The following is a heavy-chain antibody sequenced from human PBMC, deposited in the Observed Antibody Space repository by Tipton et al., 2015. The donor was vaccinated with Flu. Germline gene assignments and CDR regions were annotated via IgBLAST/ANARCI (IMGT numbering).Heavy chain of an antibody. CDR3: ARGRFDFWSGYRENWYFDL. J-gene: IGHJ2*01. D-gene: IGHD3-3*01. CDR1: GYSISSGYY. Sequence: GLVKPSETLSLTCAVSGYSISSGYYWGWVRQPPGKGLEWVGSFFYSGSFYYSPSLKSRVIISVDSSKNQFSLRLSSVTAAETALYYCARGRFDFWSGYRENWYFDLWGRGTLLTVPS. CDR2: FFYSGSF. V-gene: IGHV4-38-2*01.